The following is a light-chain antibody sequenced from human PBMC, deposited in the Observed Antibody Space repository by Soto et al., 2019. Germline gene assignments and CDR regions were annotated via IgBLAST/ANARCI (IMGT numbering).Light chain of an antibody. CDR3: AAWDDSLSAFYV. CDR2: SNN. J-gene: IGLJ1*01. Sequence: QSVLTQPPSASGTPGQRVTISCSGSRSNIGSNYVYWYQQLPGTAPKLLIYSNNQRPSGVPDRFSGSKSGTSASLAISGLRSEDESDYYCAAWDDSLSAFYVFGPGTKLTVL. V-gene: IGLV1-47*02. CDR1: RSNIGSNY.